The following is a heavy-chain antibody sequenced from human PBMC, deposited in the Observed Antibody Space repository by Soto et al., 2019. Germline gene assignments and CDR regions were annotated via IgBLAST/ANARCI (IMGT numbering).Heavy chain of an antibody. CDR3: ARVSFVAAALNWFDP. CDR2: ISAYNGNT. Sequence: GASVKVACKASGYTFTSYGISWVRQAPGQGLEWMGWISAYNGNTNYAQKLQGRVTMTTDTSTSTAYMELRSLRSDDTAVYYCARVSFVAAALNWFDPWGQGTLVTVSS. V-gene: IGHV1-18*01. D-gene: IGHD2-2*01. CDR1: GYTFTSYG. J-gene: IGHJ5*02.